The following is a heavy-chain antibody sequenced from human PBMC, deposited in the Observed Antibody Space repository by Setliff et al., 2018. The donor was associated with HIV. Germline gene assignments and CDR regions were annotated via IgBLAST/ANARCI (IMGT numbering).Heavy chain of an antibody. CDR2: INHSGST. CDR3: AREGGTGRSSWYGAYWYDP. CDR1: GGSISSGGSY. J-gene: IGHJ5*02. D-gene: IGHD6-13*01. Sequence: CTVSGGSISSGGSYWSWIRQSPGKGLEWIGEINHSGSTHYNPPLKSRATISVDTSKNQFSLRLTSVTAADTAVYYCAREGGTGRSSWYGAYWYDPWGQGTLVTVSS. V-gene: IGHV4-30-2*06.